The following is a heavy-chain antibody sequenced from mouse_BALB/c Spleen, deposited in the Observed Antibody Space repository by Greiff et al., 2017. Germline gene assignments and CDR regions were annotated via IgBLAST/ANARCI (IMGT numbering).Heavy chain of an antibody. CDR3: ARDRGYGYAMDY. D-gene: IGHD3-1*01. J-gene: IGHJ4*01. CDR1: GFTFSSYT. CDR2: ISSGGSYT. Sequence: EVKLVESGGGLVKPGGSLKLSCAASGFTFSSYTMSWVRQTPEKRLEWVATISSGGSYTYYPDSVKGRFTISRDNAKNTLYLEMSSLRSEDTAMYYCARDRGYGYAMDYWGQGTSVTVSA. V-gene: IGHV5-6-4*01.